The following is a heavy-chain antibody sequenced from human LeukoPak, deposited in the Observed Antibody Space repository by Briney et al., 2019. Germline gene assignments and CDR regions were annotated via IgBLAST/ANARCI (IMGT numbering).Heavy chain of an antibody. CDR1: GYSISSGYY. D-gene: IGHD3-16*01. V-gene: IGHV4-38-2*02. CDR3: ARVKDPGGYYYYYYMDV. J-gene: IGHJ6*03. Sequence: KTSETPSLTCTVSGYSISSGYYWGWIRQPPGKGLEWIGSIYHSGSTYYNPSLKSRVTISVDTSKNQFSLKLSSVTAADTAVYYCARVKDPGGYYYYYYMDVWGKGTTVTVSS. CDR2: IYHSGST.